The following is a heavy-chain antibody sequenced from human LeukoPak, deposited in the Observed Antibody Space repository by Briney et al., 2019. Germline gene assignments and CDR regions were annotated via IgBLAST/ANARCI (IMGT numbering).Heavy chain of an antibody. CDR2: IIPIFGTA. D-gene: IGHD3-16*02. V-gene: IGHV1-69*13. CDR3: ARQGDLSEWPDY. J-gene: IGHJ4*02. CDR1: GGTFSSYA. Sequence: SVTVSCTASGGTFSSYAISWVRQAPGQGLEWMGGIIPIFGTANYAQKFQGRVTITADESTSTAYMELSSLRSEDTAVYYCARQGDLSEWPDYWGQGTLVTVSS.